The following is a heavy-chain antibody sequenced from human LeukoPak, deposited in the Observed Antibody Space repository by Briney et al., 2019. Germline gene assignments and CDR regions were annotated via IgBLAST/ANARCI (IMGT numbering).Heavy chain of an antibody. D-gene: IGHD4/OR15-4a*01. CDR2: IYSSGSA. J-gene: IGHJ5*02. V-gene: IGHV4-59*08. Sequence: PSETLSLTCTVSGASINNNFWTWIRQPPGKGLEWIGYIYSSGSANYNPSLKSRVIISVDTSKNQFSLKLSSVTAADTAVYYCARHQVLSRRGWFDPWGQGSLVTVTS. CDR1: GASINNNF. CDR3: ARHQVLSRRGWFDP.